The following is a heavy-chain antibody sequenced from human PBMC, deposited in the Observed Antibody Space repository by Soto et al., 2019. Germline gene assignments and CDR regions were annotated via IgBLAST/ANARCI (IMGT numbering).Heavy chain of an antibody. CDR3: ASTFGYSSSWYRWFDP. D-gene: IGHD6-13*01. V-gene: IGHV1-69*01. J-gene: IGHJ5*02. CDR2: IIPIFGTA. CDR1: GGTFSSYA. Sequence: QVQLVQSGAEVKKPGSSVKVSCKASGGTFSSYAISWVRQAPGQGLEWLGGIIPIFGTANSAQKFQGRVTITADGSTSTAYMELSSLRSEDTAVYYCASTFGYSSSWYRWFDPWGQGTLVTVSS.